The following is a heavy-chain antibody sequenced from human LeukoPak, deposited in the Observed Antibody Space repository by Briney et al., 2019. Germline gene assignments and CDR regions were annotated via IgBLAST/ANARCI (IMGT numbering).Heavy chain of an antibody. CDR1: GFTFSSYA. J-gene: IGHJ5*01. V-gene: IGHV3-48*04. Sequence: QAGGSLRLSCAASGFTFSSYAMSWVRQAPGKGLEWVSAISGSGSTIYYADSVKGRFTISRYNAKNSLYLQMNSLRAEDTAVYYCARDFLPYDSSGYCDSWGQGTLVTVSS. CDR3: ARDFLPYDSSGYCDS. D-gene: IGHD3-22*01. CDR2: ISGSGSTI.